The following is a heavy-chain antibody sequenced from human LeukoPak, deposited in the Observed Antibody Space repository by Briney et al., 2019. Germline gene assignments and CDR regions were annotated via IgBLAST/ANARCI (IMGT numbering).Heavy chain of an antibody. CDR3: ARMAKLVRGVIRWPHNWFDP. CDR1: GGSFSGYY. CDR2: INHSGST. Sequence: PSETLSLTCAVYGGSFSGYYWSWIRQPPGKGLEWIGEINHSGSTNYNPSLKSRVTISVDTSKNQFSLKLSSVTAADTAVYYCARMAKLVRGVIRWPHNWFDPWGQGTLVTVSS. V-gene: IGHV4-34*01. D-gene: IGHD3-10*01. J-gene: IGHJ5*02.